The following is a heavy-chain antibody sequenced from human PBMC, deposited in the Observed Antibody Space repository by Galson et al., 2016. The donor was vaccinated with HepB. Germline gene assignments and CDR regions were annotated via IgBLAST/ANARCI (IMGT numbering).Heavy chain of an antibody. CDR3: ARGGLLTMVRGVPKNWFDP. Sequence: SCKASGYTFPTYAMHWVRQAPGQRLEWMGWINAANGNTKYSQKFQGRVTITRDTSASTAYMELSSLRSEDSAVYYCARGGLLTMVRGVPKNWFDPWGQGTLVTVSS. D-gene: IGHD3-10*01. CDR1: GYTFPTYA. V-gene: IGHV1-3*01. CDR2: INAANGNT. J-gene: IGHJ5*02.